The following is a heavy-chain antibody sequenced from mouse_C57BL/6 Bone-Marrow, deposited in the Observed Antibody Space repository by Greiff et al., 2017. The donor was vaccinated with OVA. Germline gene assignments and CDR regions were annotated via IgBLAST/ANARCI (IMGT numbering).Heavy chain of an antibody. CDR2: SSNKANDYTT. V-gene: IGHV7-1*01. CDR1: GFTFSDFY. CDR3: ARDDDDWYVDV. Sequence: EVQLVDSGGGLVQSGRSLRLSCATSGFTFSDFYMEWVRQAPGKGLEWIAASSNKANDYTTEYSASVKGRFIVSRDTSQSILYLQMNALRAEDTAIYYGARDDDDWYVDVWGTGTTVTVSA. J-gene: IGHJ1*03.